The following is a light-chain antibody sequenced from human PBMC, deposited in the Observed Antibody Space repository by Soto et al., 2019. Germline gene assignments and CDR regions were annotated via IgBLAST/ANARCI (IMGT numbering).Light chain of an antibody. CDR1: QGISSY. Sequence: DIQLTQSPSFLSASVGDRVTITCRASQGISSYLAWYQQKPGKVPKLLIYVASTLQSGVPSRFSGSGSGTDFTLTISSLQPEDVATYYCQKYNSVPLTFGGGTKVDI. J-gene: IGKJ4*01. CDR3: QKYNSVPLT. V-gene: IGKV1-27*01. CDR2: VAS.